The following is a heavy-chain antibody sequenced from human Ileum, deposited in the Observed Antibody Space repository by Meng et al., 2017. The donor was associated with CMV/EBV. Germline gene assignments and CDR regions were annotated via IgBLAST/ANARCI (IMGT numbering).Heavy chain of an antibody. J-gene: IGHJ4*02. CDR1: GFTVSSNF. Sequence: GESLKISCAVSGFTVSSNFMSWVRQAPGKGLEWVSVIYDSGKIYYADSVKGRFISSRDHSKNTLYLEMNSLRVEDTALYYCARGAFDWGQGTLVTVSS. CDR3: ARGAFD. CDR2: IYDSGKI. D-gene: IGHD2/OR15-2a*01. V-gene: IGHV3-66*03.